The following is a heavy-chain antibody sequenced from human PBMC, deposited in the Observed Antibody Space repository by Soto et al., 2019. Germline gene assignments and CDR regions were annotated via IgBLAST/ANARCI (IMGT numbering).Heavy chain of an antibody. D-gene: IGHD5-18*01. CDR2: ISGSGGST. CDR3: AKLQAYSYGPGAYFDY. J-gene: IGHJ4*02. CDR1: GFTFSSYA. V-gene: IGHV3-23*01. Sequence: PGGSLRLSCAASGFTFSSYAMSWVRQAPGKGLEWVSAISGSGGSTYYADSAKGRFTTPRDNSKKPLYLQMNSLRAEDTAVYYCAKLQAYSYGPGAYFDYRGQGTLVTLSS.